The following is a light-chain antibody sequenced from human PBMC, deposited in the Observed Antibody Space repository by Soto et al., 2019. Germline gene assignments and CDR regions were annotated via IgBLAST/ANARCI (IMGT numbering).Light chain of an antibody. Sequence: QSALTQPPSASGSPGQSVTISCTGTSSDVGGYNYVSWYQQHPGKAPKLMIYEVSKRPSGVPDRFSGSKSGNTASLTVSGLQAEDEDDYYCSSYAGSNIVVFGGGTKVTVL. CDR1: SSDVGGYNY. CDR3: SSYAGSNIVV. CDR2: EVS. V-gene: IGLV2-8*01. J-gene: IGLJ2*01.